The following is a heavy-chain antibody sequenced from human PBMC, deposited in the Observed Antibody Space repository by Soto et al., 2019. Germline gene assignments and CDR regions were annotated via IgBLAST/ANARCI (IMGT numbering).Heavy chain of an antibody. D-gene: IGHD3-22*01. CDR1: GGSITNFH. CDR3: EAYDIEGYFDY. Sequence: PSETLSLTCTVSGGSITNFHWSWIRQPPGKGLEWIGYVYFSGSTKYNPSFKSRVTMSINTSKNEFSLRLISVTAADSAAYFCEAYDIEGYFDYWGQGAMVTVYS. CDR2: VYFSGST. V-gene: IGHV4-59*01. J-gene: IGHJ4*02.